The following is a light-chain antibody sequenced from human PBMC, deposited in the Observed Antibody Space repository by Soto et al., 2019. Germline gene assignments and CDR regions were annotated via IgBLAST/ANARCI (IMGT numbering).Light chain of an antibody. Sequence: DVPMTQSPSSLSASVGDRVTISCQASQDIANYLNWDQQKPGKAPQLLICDASNLETGVPSRFSGSVSGTEFTFTLHGLQAEDFATYYCQQFDSLPDSFGRGTKLDIK. CDR2: DAS. J-gene: IGKJ2*03. CDR3: QQFDSLPDS. CDR1: QDIANY. V-gene: IGKV1-33*01.